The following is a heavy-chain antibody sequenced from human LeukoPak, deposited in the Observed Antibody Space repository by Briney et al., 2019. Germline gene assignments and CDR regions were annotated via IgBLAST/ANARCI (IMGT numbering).Heavy chain of an antibody. Sequence: GGSLRLSCAASGFTFSSYAMSWVRQARGKGLEWVSGISGSGGSTYYADSVKGRFTISRDNSKNTLYLQMNSLRAEDTAVYYCAKDQRYYDSSGYYYRDHFDYWGQGTLVTVSS. V-gene: IGHV3-23*01. CDR3: AKDQRYYDSSGYYYRDHFDY. CDR2: ISGSGGST. CDR1: GFTFSSYA. J-gene: IGHJ4*02. D-gene: IGHD3-22*01.